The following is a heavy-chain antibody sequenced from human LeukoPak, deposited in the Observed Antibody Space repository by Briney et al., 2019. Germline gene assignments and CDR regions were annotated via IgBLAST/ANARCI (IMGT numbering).Heavy chain of an antibody. J-gene: IGHJ4*02. D-gene: IGHD1-26*01. CDR1: GDPINDYY. V-gene: IGHV4-59*08. Sequence: SETLSLTCTVSGDPINDYYWSWIRQPPGRGLEWIGYIYYSGSTNFSPSLKSRVTMSVDTSKKQFSLNLSSVTAADTAVYFCARQGGSFSHIDSWGQGTLVTVSS. CDR2: IYYSGST. CDR3: ARQGGSFSHIDS.